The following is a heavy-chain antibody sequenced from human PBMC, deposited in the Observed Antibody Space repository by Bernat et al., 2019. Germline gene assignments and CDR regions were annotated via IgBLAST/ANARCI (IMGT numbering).Heavy chain of an antibody. D-gene: IGHD3-10*01. J-gene: IGHJ6*02. CDR2: IWYDGSNK. V-gene: IGHV3-33*01. CDR1: GFTFSSYG. Sequence: QVQLVESGGGVVQPGRSLRLSCAASGFTFSSYGMHWVRQAPGKGLEWVAVIWYDGSNKYYADSVKDRFTISRDNSKNTLYVQMNSLRAEDTAVYYCARDRTMVRGVIGWGYGMDVWGQGTTVTVSS. CDR3: ARDRTMVRGVIGWGYGMDV.